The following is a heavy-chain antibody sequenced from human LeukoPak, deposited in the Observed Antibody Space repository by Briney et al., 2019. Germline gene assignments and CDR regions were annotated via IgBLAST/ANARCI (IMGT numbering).Heavy chain of an antibody. Sequence: SVKVSRKASVGTFTIYAISWVRHASGQRLEWMGGIIPIFVTAKYAQNFQGRVSIAADRSTSTAYMELSSLRSEDTAAYYCARLYTHYDSSGYYYEDYWGQGTLVTVSS. J-gene: IGHJ4*02. D-gene: IGHD3-22*01. CDR2: IIPIFVTA. V-gene: IGHV1-69*06. CDR3: ARLYTHYDSSGYYYEDY. CDR1: VGTFTIYA.